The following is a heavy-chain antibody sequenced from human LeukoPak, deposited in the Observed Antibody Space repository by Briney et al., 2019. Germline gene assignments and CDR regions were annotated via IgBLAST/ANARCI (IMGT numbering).Heavy chain of an antibody. V-gene: IGHV3-48*02. CDR1: GFTFSSYA. J-gene: IGHJ4*02. CDR2: ISTGSSTT. D-gene: IGHD4-23*01. CDR3: ARVAAGYSVNYFDY. Sequence: LPGGSLRLSCAASGFTFSSYAMHWVRQAPGKGLEWVSYISTGSSTTYYADSVKGRFTISRDNVENSLYLQMNSLRDEDTAVYYCARVAAGYSVNYFDYWGQGTLVTVSS.